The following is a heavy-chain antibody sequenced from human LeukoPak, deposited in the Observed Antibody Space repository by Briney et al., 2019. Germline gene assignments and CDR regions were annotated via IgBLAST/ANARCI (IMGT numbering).Heavy chain of an antibody. CDR2: ISGSGGST. D-gene: IGHD3-3*01. CDR3: AKDSHDFWSGYWPPHFDY. Sequence: GGSLRLSCAASGFTFSSYAMSWVRQAPGKGLEWVSAISGSGGSTYYADSVKGRFTISRDNSKNTLYLQMNSLRAEDTAVYYCAKDSHDFWSGYWPPHFDYWGQGTLVTVSS. J-gene: IGHJ4*02. CDR1: GFTFSSYA. V-gene: IGHV3-23*01.